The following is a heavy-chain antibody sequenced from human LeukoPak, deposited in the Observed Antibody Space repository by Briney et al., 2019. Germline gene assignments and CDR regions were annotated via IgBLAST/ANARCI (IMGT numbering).Heavy chain of an antibody. CDR1: GGSISSGGYY. D-gene: IGHD6-25*01. J-gene: IGHJ4*02. V-gene: IGHV4-30-2*05. Sequence: SETLSLTCTVSGGSISSGGYYWSWIRQPPGKGLEWIGYIYQSGSTYYNPSLKSRVTISVDTSKNQFSLKLSSVTAADTAVYYCASERRRHFDYWGQGTLVTVSS. CDR2: IYQSGST. CDR3: ASERRRHFDY.